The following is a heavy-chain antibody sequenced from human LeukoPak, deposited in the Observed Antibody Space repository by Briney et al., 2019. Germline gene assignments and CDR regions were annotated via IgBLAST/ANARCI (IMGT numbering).Heavy chain of an antibody. V-gene: IGHV3-30*04. Sequence: QPGGSLRLSCAASGFTFSSYAMHWVRQAPGKGLEWVAVISYDGSNKYYADSVKGRFTISRDNSKNTLYLQMNSLRAEDTAVYYCARDRWNWNYGAANYFDYWGQGTLVTVSS. CDR1: GFTFSSYA. CDR3: ARDRWNWNYGAANYFDY. CDR2: ISYDGSNK. J-gene: IGHJ4*02. D-gene: IGHD1-7*01.